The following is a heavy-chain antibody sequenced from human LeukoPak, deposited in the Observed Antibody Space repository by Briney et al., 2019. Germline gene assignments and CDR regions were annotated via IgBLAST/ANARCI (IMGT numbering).Heavy chain of an antibody. J-gene: IGHJ4*02. CDR1: GFTFDDYG. CDR3: ARYYDFWSGLPFDY. CDR2: INWNGGST. Sequence: GGSLRLSCAASGFTFDDYGMSWVRQAPGKGLEWVSGINWNGGSTGYADSVKGRFTISRDNAKNSLYLQMNSLRAEDTAVYYCARYYDFWSGLPFDYWGQGTLVTVSS. D-gene: IGHD3-3*01. V-gene: IGHV3-20*04.